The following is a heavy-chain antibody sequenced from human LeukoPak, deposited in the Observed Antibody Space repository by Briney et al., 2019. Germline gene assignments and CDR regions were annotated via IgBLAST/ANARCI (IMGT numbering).Heavy chain of an antibody. D-gene: IGHD6-13*01. CDR2: ISSSSSYI. CDR3: ARGGIAAAGFGDP. Sequence: TGGSLRLSCAASGFTFSSYSMNWVRQAPGKGLEWVSSISSSSSYIYYADSVKGRFTISRDNAKTSLYLQMNSLRAEDTAVYYCARGGIAAAGFGDPWGQGTLVTVSS. CDR1: GFTFSSYS. J-gene: IGHJ5*02. V-gene: IGHV3-21*01.